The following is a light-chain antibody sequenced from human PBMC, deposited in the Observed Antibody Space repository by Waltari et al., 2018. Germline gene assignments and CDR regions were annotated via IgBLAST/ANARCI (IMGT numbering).Light chain of an antibody. V-gene: IGKV1-33*01. CDR2: GAS. J-gene: IGKJ1*01. Sequence: DIQMTQSPSSLSASVGGRVTITCQASQDISNYLNWYQQKPGKAPPPLTHGASSLETGVPSRFSGSASGTDFTFTISSLQPEDIATYYCQQYDNLPSWAFGQGTKVEIK. CDR1: QDISNY. CDR3: QQYDNLPSWA.